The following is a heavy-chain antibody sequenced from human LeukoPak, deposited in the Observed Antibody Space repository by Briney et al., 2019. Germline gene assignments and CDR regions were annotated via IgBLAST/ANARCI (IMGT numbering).Heavy chain of an antibody. CDR2: ISGSGGST. CDR3: AKGEVVPAAIPGLDY. D-gene: IGHD2-2*01. V-gene: IGHV3-23*01. J-gene: IGHJ4*02. Sequence: CLSLSCAVSGFTFNSYAMRWVRHAPGKGLEWVSAISGSGGSTYYADSVKGRFTISRDNSKNTLYLQMNSVRAEDTAVYYCAKGEVVPAAIPGLDYWGQGTLVTVSS. CDR1: GFTFNSYA.